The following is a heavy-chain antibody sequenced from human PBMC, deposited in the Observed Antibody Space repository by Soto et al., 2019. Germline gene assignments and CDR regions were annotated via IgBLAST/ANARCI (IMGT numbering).Heavy chain of an antibody. D-gene: IGHD4-17*01. CDR3: AKDAVSGDGIWLLDS. CDR1: GFTFTNYA. CDR2: LLRSGSTT. Sequence: GGSLRLSCAASGFTFTNYAMAWARQAPGKGLEWVSSLLRSGSTTYYADSVKGRFTISSDISANSLYLQMDSLRAEDTAVYYCAKDAVSGDGIWLLDSWGQGTVVTVSS. V-gene: IGHV3-23*01. J-gene: IGHJ4*02.